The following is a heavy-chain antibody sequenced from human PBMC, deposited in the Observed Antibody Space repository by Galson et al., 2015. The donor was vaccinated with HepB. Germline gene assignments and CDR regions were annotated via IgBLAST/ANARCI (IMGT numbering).Heavy chain of an antibody. CDR2: IYYSGST. CDR3: AKSPGYYYGMDV. V-gene: IGHV4-59*01. CDR1: GGSISSYY. Sequence: ETLSLTCTVSGGSISSYYWSWIRQPPGKGLEWIGYIYYSGSTNYNPSLKSRVTISVDTSKNQFSLKLSSVTAADTAVYYCAKSPGYYYGMDVWGQGTTVTVSS. J-gene: IGHJ6*02.